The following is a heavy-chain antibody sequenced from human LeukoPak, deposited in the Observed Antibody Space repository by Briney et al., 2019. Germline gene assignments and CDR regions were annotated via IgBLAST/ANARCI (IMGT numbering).Heavy chain of an antibody. D-gene: IGHD3-3*01. J-gene: IGHJ4*02. CDR1: GFNFSAFW. CDR2: INNDGSDK. Sequence: GGSLRLSCAASGFNFSAFWVNWVRQVPGKGLEWVANINNDGSDKYYVDSVKGRFTISRDNAKNSLYLEMHSLRAEDTAVYYCARNTYYDFWSRHYGLDFWGQGILVTVSS. CDR3: ARNTYYDFWSRHYGLDF. V-gene: IGHV3-7*01.